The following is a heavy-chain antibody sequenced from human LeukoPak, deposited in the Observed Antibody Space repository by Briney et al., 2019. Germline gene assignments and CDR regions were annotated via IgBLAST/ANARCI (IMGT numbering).Heavy chain of an antibody. Sequence: TETLSLTCTVSGGSISSSSYYRGWIRQPPGKGLEWIGRIYTSGSTNYNPSLKSRLTMSVDTSKNQFSLRLSSVTAADTAVYYCARESRIAARPGVFDYWGQGTLVTVSS. CDR1: GGSISSSSYY. D-gene: IGHD6-6*01. J-gene: IGHJ4*02. CDR2: IYTSGST. V-gene: IGHV4-39*07. CDR3: ARESRIAARPGVFDY.